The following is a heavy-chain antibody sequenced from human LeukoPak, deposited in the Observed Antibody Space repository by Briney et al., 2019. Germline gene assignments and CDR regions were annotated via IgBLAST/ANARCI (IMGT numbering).Heavy chain of an antibody. CDR1: GYSMSSDNY. CDR2: ISHGGTT. J-gene: IGHJ4*02. CDR3: ARGWHYGSGSYYILFDY. V-gene: IGHV4-38-2*01. Sequence: PSETLSLTCGVSGYSMSSDNYWGWIRQPPGKGLEWIGTISHGGTTYYNPSLKSRVTISIDTSKSQFSLKLTSVSAADTAVYYCARGWHYGSGSYYILFDYWGQGTLVTVSS. D-gene: IGHD3-10*01.